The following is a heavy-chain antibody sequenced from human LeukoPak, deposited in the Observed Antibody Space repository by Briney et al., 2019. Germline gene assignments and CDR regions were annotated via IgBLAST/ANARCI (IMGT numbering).Heavy chain of an antibody. CDR1: GYRFTSHW. CDR2: IYPGDSDT. V-gene: IGHV5-51*01. CDR3: ARRGSGCVAFDY. J-gene: IGHJ4*02. Sequence: GGSLKISFKGSGYRFTSHWIVWVRPMPGKGLEWMGIIYPGDSDTRYSPSFQGQVTISADKSISTAYLQWNSLKASDTAMYYCARRGSGCVAFDYWGQGTLVTVSS. D-gene: IGHD6-19*01.